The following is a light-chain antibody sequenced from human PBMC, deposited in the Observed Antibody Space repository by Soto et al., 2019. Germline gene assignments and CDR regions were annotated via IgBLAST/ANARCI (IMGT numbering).Light chain of an antibody. CDR3: GSYRSDSIWV. V-gene: IGLV2-14*01. J-gene: IGLJ3*02. CDR1: SSDVGYNY. Sequence: QAVVTQPASVSGSPGQSITISCTGTSSDVGYNYVSWYQHHPGKAPKLVIYQDTDRPSGVSNRFSGSKSGNTASLTISGLQAEDESDYYCGSYRSDSIWVFGGGTKLTVL. CDR2: QDT.